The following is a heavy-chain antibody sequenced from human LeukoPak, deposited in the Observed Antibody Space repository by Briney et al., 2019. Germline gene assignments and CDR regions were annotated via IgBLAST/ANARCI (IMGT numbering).Heavy chain of an antibody. CDR2: ICYSGST. CDR3: ARDLLGGDFDY. Sequence: SQTLSLTCTVSGGSISSGDYYWSWIRQPPGKGLEWIGYICYSGSTYYNPSLKSRVTISVDTSKNQFSLKLSSVTAADTAVYYCARDLLGGDFDYWGQGTLVTVSS. J-gene: IGHJ4*02. V-gene: IGHV4-30-4*01. D-gene: IGHD2/OR15-2a*01. CDR1: GGSISSGDYY.